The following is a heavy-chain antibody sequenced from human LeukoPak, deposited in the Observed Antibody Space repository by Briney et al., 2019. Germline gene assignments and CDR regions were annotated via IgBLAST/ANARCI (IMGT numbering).Heavy chain of an antibody. CDR2: IIPILGIA. J-gene: IGHJ4*02. CDR3: ARISAGLAYCGGDCYSGDDY. D-gene: IGHD2-21*02. V-gene: IGHV1-69*04. CDR1: GGTFSSYA. Sequence: SVKVSCKASGGTFSSYAISWVRQAPGQGLEWMGRIIPILGIANYAQKFQGRVTITADKSTSTAYMELSSLRSEDTAVYYCARISAGLAYCGGDCYSGDDYWGQGTLVTVSS.